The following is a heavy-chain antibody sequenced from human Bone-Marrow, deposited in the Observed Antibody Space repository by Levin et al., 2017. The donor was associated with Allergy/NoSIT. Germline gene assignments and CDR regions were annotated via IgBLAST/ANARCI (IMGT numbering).Heavy chain of an antibody. V-gene: IGHV1-46*01. CDR3: ARDNRGWAFDS. CDR1: GYTFTSYN. Sequence: ASVKVSCKASGYTFTSYNMHWIRQAPGQGLEWMGIINPSDDSTAYAQRFQGRVTVTRDTSTSTIYMELSSLRSEDTAVYYCARDNRGWAFDSWGQGSTVTVSS. D-gene: IGHD7-27*01. CDR2: INPSDDST. J-gene: IGHJ3*02.